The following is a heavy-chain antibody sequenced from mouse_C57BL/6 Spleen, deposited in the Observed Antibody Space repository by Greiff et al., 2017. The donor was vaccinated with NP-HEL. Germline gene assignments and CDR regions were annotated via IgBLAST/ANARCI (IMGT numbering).Heavy chain of an antibody. CDR3: ARGGIPYAMDY. CDR2: IDPSDSYT. CDR1: GYTFTSYW. V-gene: IGHV1-69*01. Sequence: VQLQQSGAELVMPGASVKLSCKASGYTFTSYWMHWVKQRPGQGLEWIGEIDPSDSYTNYNQKFKGKSTLTVDKSSSTAYMQLSSLTSEDSAVYYCARGGIPYAMDYWGQGTSVTVSS. J-gene: IGHJ4*01.